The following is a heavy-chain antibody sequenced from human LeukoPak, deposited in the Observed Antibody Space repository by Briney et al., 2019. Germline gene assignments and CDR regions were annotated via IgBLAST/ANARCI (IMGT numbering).Heavy chain of an antibody. CDR1: GGSINSNYW. CDR3: ARHYDFWSAYNY. D-gene: IGHD3-3*01. Sequence: SEPLSLTCAVSGGSINSNYWWTWVRQSPGKGLEWIGEIYHTGSVNYNLSLESRVTISRDRSKNQFSLMLRSVTAADTAVYYCARHYDFWSAYNYWGQGTLVTVSS. V-gene: IGHV4-4*02. CDR2: IYHTGSV. J-gene: IGHJ4*02.